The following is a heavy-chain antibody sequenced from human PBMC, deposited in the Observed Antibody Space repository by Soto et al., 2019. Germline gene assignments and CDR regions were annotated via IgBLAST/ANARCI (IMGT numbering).Heavy chain of an antibody. Sequence: QVQLVESGGGVVQPGRSLRLSCAASGFTFSSYGMHWVRQAPGKGLGWVAVIWYDGSNKYYADSVKGRFTISRDNAKNXXYLQMNRLRAEDTAVYYCAGAGAGSFPLGRTGMDVWGQGTTVTVSS. V-gene: IGHV3-33*01. CDR1: GFTFSSYG. D-gene: IGHD6-19*01. J-gene: IGHJ6*02. CDR2: IWYDGSNK. CDR3: AGAGAGSFPLGRTGMDV.